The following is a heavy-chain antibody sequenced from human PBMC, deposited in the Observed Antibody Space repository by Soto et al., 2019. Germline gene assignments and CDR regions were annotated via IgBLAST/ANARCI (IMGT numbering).Heavy chain of an antibody. D-gene: IGHD3-22*01. V-gene: IGHV3-74*01. CDR3: VRDDFDTSGNSYGWAY. CDR1: GFSLGTYW. Sequence: GGSLRLSCAAPGFSLGTYWMQWVRQAPGKGPMWVSRINPGGTSTDYADAVKGRFTVSRDNARNTLYLQMNRLRAEDTGVYYCVRDDFDTSGNSYGWAYWGQGVLVTVSS. CDR2: INPGGTST. J-gene: IGHJ4*02.